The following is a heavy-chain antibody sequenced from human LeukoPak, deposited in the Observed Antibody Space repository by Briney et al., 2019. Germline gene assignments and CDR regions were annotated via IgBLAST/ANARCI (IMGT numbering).Heavy chain of an antibody. CDR1: GYTFTGYY. Sequence: ASVKVSCKASGYTFTGYYMHWVRQAPGQGLEWMGWINPNSGGTNYAQKLQGRVTMTTDTSTSTAYMELRSLRSDDTAVYYCARSRYCSGGSCYPWDYYYYYYMDVWGKGTTVTVSS. J-gene: IGHJ6*03. CDR3: ARSRYCSGGSCYPWDYYYYYYMDV. V-gene: IGHV1-2*02. D-gene: IGHD2-15*01. CDR2: INPNSGGT.